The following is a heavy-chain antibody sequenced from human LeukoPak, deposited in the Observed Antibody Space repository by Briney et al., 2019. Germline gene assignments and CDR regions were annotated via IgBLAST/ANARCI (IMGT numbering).Heavy chain of an antibody. Sequence: ASVKVSRKASGYTFTSYDINWVRQATGQGLEWMGWMNPNSGNTGYAQKFQGRVTMTRNTSISTAYMELSSLRSEDTAVYYCARGGVVVRGVMDFDYWGQGTLVTVSS. V-gene: IGHV1-8*01. CDR2: MNPNSGNT. J-gene: IGHJ4*02. CDR1: GYTFTSYD. D-gene: IGHD3-10*01. CDR3: ARGGVVVRGVMDFDY.